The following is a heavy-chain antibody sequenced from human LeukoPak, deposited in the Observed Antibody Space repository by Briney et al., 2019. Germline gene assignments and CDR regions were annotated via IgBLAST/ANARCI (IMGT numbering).Heavy chain of an antibody. CDR3: ARGRIAAAPDFDY. CDR1: GGSISSSSYY. Sequence: PSETLSLTCTVSGGSISSSSYYWGWIRQPPGKGLEWIGSIYYSGSTYYNPSLKSRVTISVDTSKNQFSLKLSSVTAADTAVYYCARGRIAAAPDFDYWGQGTLVTVSS. J-gene: IGHJ4*02. V-gene: IGHV4-39*07. CDR2: IYYSGST. D-gene: IGHD6-13*01.